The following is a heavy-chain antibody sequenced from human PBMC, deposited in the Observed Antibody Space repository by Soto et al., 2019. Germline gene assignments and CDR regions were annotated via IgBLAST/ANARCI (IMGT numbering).Heavy chain of an antibody. Sequence: QVQLVQSGAEVKKPGSSVKVSCKASGGTFSSYAISWVRQAPGQGLEWMGGIIPMFGTTNYAQKLQGRVTITADESTSTAYMELSSLRSEDTAVYYCARVVTVVKSFHYWYFDLWGCGTLVTVSS. CDR1: GGTFSSYA. CDR2: IIPMFGTT. D-gene: IGHD2-15*01. V-gene: IGHV1-69*12. CDR3: ARVVTVVKSFHYWYFDL. J-gene: IGHJ2*01.